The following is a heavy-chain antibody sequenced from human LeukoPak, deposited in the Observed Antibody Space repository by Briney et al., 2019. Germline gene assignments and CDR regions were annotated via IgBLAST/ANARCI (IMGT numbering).Heavy chain of an antibody. J-gene: IGHJ4*02. D-gene: IGHD5/OR15-5a*01. Sequence: PGGSLRLSCAASGFTFSSYSMNWVRQAPGKGLEWVSYISSSSSTIYYADSVKGRFTISRDNAKNSLYLQMNSLRDEDTAVYYCARGRGQRGNLSAGVYSHSGRFDYWGQGTLVTVSS. CDR3: ARGRGQRGNLSAGVYSHSGRFDY. CDR1: GFTFSSYS. V-gene: IGHV3-48*02. CDR2: ISSSSSTI.